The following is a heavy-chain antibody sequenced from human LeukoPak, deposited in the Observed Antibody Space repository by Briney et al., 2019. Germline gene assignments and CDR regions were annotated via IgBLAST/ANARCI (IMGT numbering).Heavy chain of an antibody. J-gene: IGHJ4*02. D-gene: IGHD2-2*02. CDR3: AKVDCSSTSCYTLDY. V-gene: IGHV3-9*01. CDR1: GFTFDDYA. CDR2: ISWNSGSI. Sequence: PGRSLRLSCAASGFTFDDYAMHWVRHAPGKGLEWVSGISWNSGSIGYADSVKGRFTISRDNAKNSLYLQMNSLRAEDTALYYCAKVDCSSTSCYTLDYWGQGTLVTVSS.